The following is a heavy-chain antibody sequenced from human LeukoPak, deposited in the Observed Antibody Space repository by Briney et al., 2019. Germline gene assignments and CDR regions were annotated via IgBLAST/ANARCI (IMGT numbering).Heavy chain of an antibody. J-gene: IGHJ4*02. CDR2: IFYSGST. V-gene: IGHV4-30-4*08. D-gene: IGHD3-9*01. CDR1: GGSISNYD. Sequence: SQTLSLTCTVSGGSISNYDWSWIRQPPGKGLEWMGYIFYSGSTYYNPSLKSRLTMSVDTSKNQFSLQLSSVTAADTAVYYCARGYYDVLTNYPKNFDQWGQGTLVTVSS. CDR3: ARGYYDVLTNYPKNFDQ.